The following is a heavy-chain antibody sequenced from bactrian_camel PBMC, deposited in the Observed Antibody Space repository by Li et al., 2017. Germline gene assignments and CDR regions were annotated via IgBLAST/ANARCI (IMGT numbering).Heavy chain of an antibody. J-gene: IGHJ4*01. CDR2: FGDDAST. CDR1: GYISRGYC. D-gene: IGHD2*01. V-gene: IGHV3S57*01. Sequence: HVQLVESGGGSVQAGGSLRLSCVAPGYISRGYCMAWFRQPPGQEREGVASFGDDASTRYADSVKGRFTISQDNAKTTLYLQMNELKPEDTAFYTCAIVFVTDSKFCDSADYTHHGRGTQVTVS.